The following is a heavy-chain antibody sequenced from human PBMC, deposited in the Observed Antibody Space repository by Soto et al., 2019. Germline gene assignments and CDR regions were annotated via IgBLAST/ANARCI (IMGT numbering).Heavy chain of an antibody. CDR1: GGTFSSYS. Sequence: GASVKVSCQSSGGTFSSYSISWVRQAPGQGLEWMGGIIPIFGTANYAQKFQGRVTITADESTSTAYMELSSLRSEDTAVYYCARGKNHEGSGASFDYWGQGTLVTVSS. V-gene: IGHV1-69*13. J-gene: IGHJ4*02. CDR2: IIPIFGTA. CDR3: ARGKNHEGSGASFDY. D-gene: IGHD1-26*01.